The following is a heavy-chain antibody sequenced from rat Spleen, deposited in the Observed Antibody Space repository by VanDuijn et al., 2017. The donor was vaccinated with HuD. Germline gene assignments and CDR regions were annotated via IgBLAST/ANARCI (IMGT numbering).Heavy chain of an antibody. CDR2: IKDKSNNYAP. CDR1: GLIFSTAW. CDR3: TTGLGARFDY. J-gene: IGHJ2*01. V-gene: IGHV6-13*01. D-gene: IGHD5-1*01. Sequence: EVQVLESGGGLVQPGNSLKLSCATSGLIFSTAWMHWVRQSPDKRLEWLARIKDKSNNYAPDYVESVKGRFTISRDDSKSSVYLHINSLKEEDTATYYCTTGLGARFDYWGQGVMVTVSS.